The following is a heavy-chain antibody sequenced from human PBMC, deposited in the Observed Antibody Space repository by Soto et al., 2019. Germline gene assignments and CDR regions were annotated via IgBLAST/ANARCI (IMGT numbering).Heavy chain of an antibody. D-gene: IGHD6-13*01. CDR2: INPSGGST. J-gene: IGHJ4*02. CDR3: ARDADCQRDQLLFKLCSSWYDY. Sequence: ASVKVSCKASGYTFTSYYMHWVRQAPGQGLEWMGIINPSGGSTSYAQKFQGRVTMTRDTSTSTVYMELSSLRSEDTAVYYCARDADCQRDQLLFKLCSSWYDYWGQGTLVTVSS. V-gene: IGHV1-46*01. CDR1: GYTFTSYY.